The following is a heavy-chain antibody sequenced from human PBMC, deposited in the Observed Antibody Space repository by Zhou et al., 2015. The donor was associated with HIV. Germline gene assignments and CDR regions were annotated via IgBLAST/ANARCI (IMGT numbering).Heavy chain of an antibody. Sequence: QVQLVQSGAEVKKPGSSVKVSCKASGGTFSSYAISWVRQAPGQGLEWMGGIIPIFGTANYAQKFQGRVTITADESTSTAYMELSSLRSEDTAVYYCARTITMVQGVYSKGFDYWGQGTLVTVSS. CDR1: GGTFSSYA. D-gene: IGHD3-10*01. CDR3: ARTITMVQGVYSKGFDY. J-gene: IGHJ4*02. V-gene: IGHV1-69*01. CDR2: IIPIFGTA.